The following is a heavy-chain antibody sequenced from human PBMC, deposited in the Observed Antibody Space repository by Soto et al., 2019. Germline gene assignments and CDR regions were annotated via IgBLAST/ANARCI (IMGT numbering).Heavy chain of an antibody. CDR3: ARDTYYYDSSDNFSADASDI. CDR1: GFTSSSYW. V-gene: IGHV3-74*01. D-gene: IGHD3-22*01. Sequence: EVQLVASGGGLVQPGGSLRLSCAASGFTSSSYWIHWVRQAPGKGLVWVSRISNDGSSTNYADSVKGRFTISRDNAKNTVYQHMNSLRAEDMAVYYCARDTYYYDSSDNFSADASDIWGQGTMVTVSS. CDR2: ISNDGSST. J-gene: IGHJ3*02.